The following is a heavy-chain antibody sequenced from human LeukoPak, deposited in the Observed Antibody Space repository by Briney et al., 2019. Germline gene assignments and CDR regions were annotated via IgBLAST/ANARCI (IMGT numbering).Heavy chain of an antibody. V-gene: IGHV4-59*12. J-gene: IGHJ5*02. CDR3: AREPSMVRGVMAWFDP. CDR2: IYYSGST. Sequence: SETLSLTCTVSGGSISSYYWSWIRQPPGKGLEWIGYIYYSGSTNYNPSLKSRVTISVDMSKNQFSLKLSSVTAADTAVYYCAREPSMVRGVMAWFDPWGQGTLVTVSS. D-gene: IGHD3-10*01. CDR1: GGSISSYY.